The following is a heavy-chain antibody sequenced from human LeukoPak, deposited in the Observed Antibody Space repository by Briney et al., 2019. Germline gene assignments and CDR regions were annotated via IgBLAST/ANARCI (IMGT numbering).Heavy chain of an antibody. D-gene: IGHD3-3*01. Sequence: SVKVSCKASGGTFSSYAISWVRQAPGQGLEWMGRIIPILGIANYAQKFQGRVTITADKSTSTAYMELSSLRSEDTAVYYCARDVLRFLERSSTNYYYYGMDVWGQGTTVTVSS. CDR2: IIPILGIA. CDR3: ARDVLRFLERSSTNYYYYGMDV. J-gene: IGHJ6*02. V-gene: IGHV1-69*04. CDR1: GGTFSSYA.